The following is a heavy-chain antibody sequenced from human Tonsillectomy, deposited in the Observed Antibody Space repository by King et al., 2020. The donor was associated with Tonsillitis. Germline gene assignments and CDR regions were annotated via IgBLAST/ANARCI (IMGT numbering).Heavy chain of an antibody. J-gene: IGHJ4*02. CDR1: GGSIGRSDHY. D-gene: IGHD1-26*01. Sequence: QLQESGPGVVKPSETLSLTCSVSGGSIGRSDHYWAWIRQPPGRGLEWIGYMSDSWASFYNPSLKSRITISGGASDNRFSLKLSSVTAADTSVYICARYVSGSFDYWGQGALVTVSS. V-gene: IGHV4-39*01. CDR2: MSDSWAS. CDR3: ARYVSGSFDY.